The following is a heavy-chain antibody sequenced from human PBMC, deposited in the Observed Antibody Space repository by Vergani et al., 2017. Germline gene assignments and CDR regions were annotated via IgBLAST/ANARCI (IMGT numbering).Heavy chain of an antibody. CDR1: GYNFPNYW. V-gene: IGHV5-51*03. J-gene: IGHJ2*01. Sequence: EVQLVQSGAELKKPGESLKISCKGSGYNFPNYWIGWVRQMPGKGLEWMGSIYPDDSDTRYSPSFQGQVTISGDKSISTAYLQWSSLKASDTALYYCASRPLLCSGIPNCYRGNWFFDLWGRGTLVTVSS. CDR3: ASRPLLCSGIPNCYRGNWFFDL. CDR2: IYPDDSDT. D-gene: IGHD2-2*02.